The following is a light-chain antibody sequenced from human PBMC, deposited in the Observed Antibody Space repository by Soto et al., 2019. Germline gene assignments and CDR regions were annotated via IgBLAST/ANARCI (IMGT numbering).Light chain of an antibody. CDR1: QAISNY. CDR2: AAS. Sequence: DIQMTQSPSSLSTSLGDRVTITCRASQAISNYLAWYQREPRNVPKLLIYAASTLQSGAPSRLSGSGSGTDFNLTISSLQPEDVATYYWQRYDSPPCTFGQGTKLEIK. V-gene: IGKV1-27*01. CDR3: QRYDSPPCT. J-gene: IGKJ2*02.